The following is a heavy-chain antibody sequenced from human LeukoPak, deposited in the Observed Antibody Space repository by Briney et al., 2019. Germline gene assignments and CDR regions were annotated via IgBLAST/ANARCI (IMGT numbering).Heavy chain of an antibody. D-gene: IGHD3-10*01. J-gene: IGHJ3*02. CDR2: IYYSGST. Sequence: SETLSLTCTVSGGSISTYYWSWIRQPPGKGLEWIGYIYYSGSTNSNPSLKSRVTMSVDTSKNQFSLKLRSVTAADTAVYYCARGGSGISNAFDIWGQGTMVTVSS. CDR1: GGSISTYY. V-gene: IGHV4-59*01. CDR3: ARGGSGISNAFDI.